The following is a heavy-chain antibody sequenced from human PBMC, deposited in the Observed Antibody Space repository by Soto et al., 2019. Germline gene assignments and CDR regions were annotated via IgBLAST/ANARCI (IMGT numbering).Heavy chain of an antibody. J-gene: IGHJ5*02. CDR3: ARKLEASIRHVEWFSYKWFDP. CDR2: ITFRGVT. CDR1: GDSLSGYA. D-gene: IGHD3-9*01. V-gene: IGHV4-34*01. Sequence: SETLSLTCDVHGDSLSGYAWSWIRQPPGKGLEWIGEITFRGVTNYHPSLKSRLSMSVDTSKNRISLNVSSVTAADTALYFCARKLEASIRHVEWFSYKWFDPWGPGTLVTVS.